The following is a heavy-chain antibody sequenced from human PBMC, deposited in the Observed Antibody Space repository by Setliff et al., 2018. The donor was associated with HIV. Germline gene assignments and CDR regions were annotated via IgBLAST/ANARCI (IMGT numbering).Heavy chain of an antibody. Sequence: ASVKVSCKASGYNFDTYPINWIRQAPGQGPEWMGWINTNTESPRFAQGFRGRFGFSLDASVTTTYLHIKDLKAEDIAVYYCARDGADYNFRSGTYPFDIWGQGTLVTVS. CDR2: INTNTESP. CDR1: GYNFDTYP. CDR3: ARDGADYNFRSGTYPFDI. J-gene: IGHJ4*02. V-gene: IGHV7-4-1*02. D-gene: IGHD3-3*01.